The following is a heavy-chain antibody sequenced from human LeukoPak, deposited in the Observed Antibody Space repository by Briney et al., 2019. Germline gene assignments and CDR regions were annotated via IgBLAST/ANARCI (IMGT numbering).Heavy chain of an antibody. Sequence: SETLSLTCTVSGGSISSSDFYWGWIRQSPEQELEWIRNIYFSGVTYFSPFLNSRVTLFLDTSKNQFSLKLRSVITADTAVYYCARVGYCSSTMCYGTFYYYMDVWGKGTTVTVSS. CDR2: IYFSGVT. V-gene: IGHV4-39*01. D-gene: IGHD2-2*01. CDR3: ARVGYCSSTMCYGTFYYYMDV. CDR1: GGSISSSDFY. J-gene: IGHJ6*03.